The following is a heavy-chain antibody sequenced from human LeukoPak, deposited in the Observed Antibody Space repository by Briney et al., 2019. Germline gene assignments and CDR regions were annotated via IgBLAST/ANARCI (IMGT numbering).Heavy chain of an antibody. CDR2: IKTNTDGGTT. V-gene: IGHV3-15*01. CDR3: TTDTPYYFDY. Sequence: GGSLRLSCAASGFTFSNAWMSWVRQAPGKGLEWVGRIKTNTDGGTTDYAAPVKGRFTISRDDSENTLYLQMNSLKTEDTAVYHCTTDTPYYFDYWGQGNLVIVSS. CDR1: GFTFSNAW. J-gene: IGHJ4*02.